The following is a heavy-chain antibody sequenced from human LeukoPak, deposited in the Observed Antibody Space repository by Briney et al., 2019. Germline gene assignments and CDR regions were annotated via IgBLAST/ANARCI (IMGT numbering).Heavy chain of an antibody. CDR3: ARAGHSGYETSSFDY. V-gene: IGHV1-69*04. D-gene: IGHD5-12*01. CDR1: GYTFTGYY. CDR2: IIPILGIA. Sequence: ASVKVSCKASGYTFTGYYIHWVRQAPGQGLEWMGRIIPILGIANYAQKFQGRVTITADKSTSTAYMELSSLRSEDTAVYYCARAGHSGYETSSFDYWGQGTLVTVSS. J-gene: IGHJ4*02.